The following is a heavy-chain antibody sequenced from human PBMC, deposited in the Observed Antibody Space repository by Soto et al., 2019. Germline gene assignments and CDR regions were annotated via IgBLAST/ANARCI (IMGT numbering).Heavy chain of an antibody. V-gene: IGHV1-8*01. Sequence: QVQLVQSGAEMKKPGASVKVSCKASGYTFTSDDINWVRQAPGQGLEWMGWMSPNSGNTGYAQKFQGRVTMTRNTSISTAFMELSSLRSDDTAVYYCARGHGLSGTTNWFDPWGQGTLVTVSS. CDR3: ARGHGLSGTTNWFDP. CDR1: GYTFTSDD. CDR2: MSPNSGNT. J-gene: IGHJ5*02. D-gene: IGHD3-10*01.